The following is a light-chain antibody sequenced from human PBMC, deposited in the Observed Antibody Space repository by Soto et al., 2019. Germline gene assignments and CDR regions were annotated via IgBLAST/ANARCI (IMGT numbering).Light chain of an antibody. CDR1: QSVLYSSNNKNY. V-gene: IGKV4-1*01. Sequence: DIVMTQSPDSLAVSLGERATINCKSSQSVLYSSNNKNYLAWYQQKQGQPPKLLIYWASTRESGVPDRFSGSGSGTHFTLTISSLQAEDVAVYYCQQYYSNPPMYTFGQGTKLEIK. CDR3: QQYYSNPPMYT. J-gene: IGKJ2*01. CDR2: WAS.